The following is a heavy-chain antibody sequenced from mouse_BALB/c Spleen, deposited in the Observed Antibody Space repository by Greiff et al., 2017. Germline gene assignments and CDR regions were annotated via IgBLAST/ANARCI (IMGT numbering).Heavy chain of an antibody. CDR2: IDPENGDT. CDR1: GFNIKDYY. D-gene: IGHD2-2*01. CDR3: ARGDGYDWFAY. J-gene: IGHJ3*01. V-gene: IGHV14-4*02. Sequence: EVQLQQSGAELVRSGASVKLSCTASGFNIKDYYMHWVKQRPEQGLEWIGWIDPENGDTEYAPKFQGKATMTADTSSNTAYLQLSSLTSEDTAVYYCARGDGYDWFAYWGQGTLVTVSA.